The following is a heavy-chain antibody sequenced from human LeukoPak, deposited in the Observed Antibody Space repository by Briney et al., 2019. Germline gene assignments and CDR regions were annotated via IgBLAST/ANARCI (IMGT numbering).Heavy chain of an antibody. V-gene: IGHV1-2*02. Sequence: ASVKVSCKASGYTFSDYYMHWVRRAPGQGLEWMGWINPNGDGTNFAQEFQGRVTMTRDISTVYMELRRLRSDDTAVYFCARGGGSSGYPDYWGQGTLVTVSS. D-gene: IGHD6-19*01. CDR2: INPNGDGT. CDR1: GYTFSDYY. CDR3: ARGGGSSGYPDY. J-gene: IGHJ4*02.